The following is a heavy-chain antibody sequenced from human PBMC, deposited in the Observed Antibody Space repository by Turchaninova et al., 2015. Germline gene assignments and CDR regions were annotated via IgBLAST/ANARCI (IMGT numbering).Heavy chain of an antibody. Sequence: QVQLQQWGAGLLKPSETLSLTCAVDGGSFSGFYWSWIRQPPGKGLEWIGEINHSESTTYNPSLQSRVTISVDTSKNQFSLKLTSVTAADTAVYYCARGRGGLFTALPDYWGQGTLVTVSS. V-gene: IGHV4-34*01. CDR3: ARGRGGLFTALPDY. CDR1: GGSFSGFY. CDR2: INHSEST. J-gene: IGHJ4*02. D-gene: IGHD3-3*01.